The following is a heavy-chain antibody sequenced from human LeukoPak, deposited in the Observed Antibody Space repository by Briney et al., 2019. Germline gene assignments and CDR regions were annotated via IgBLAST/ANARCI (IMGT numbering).Heavy chain of an antibody. Sequence: SETLSLTCAVYGGSFSGYYWSWIRQPPGKGLEWIGEINHSGSTNYNPSLKSRVTISVDTSKNQFSLKLSSVTAADTAVYYCARLMRYYDILTGYSYYFDYWGQGTLVTVSS. V-gene: IGHV4-34*01. CDR2: INHSGST. J-gene: IGHJ4*02. CDR3: ARLMRYYDILTGYSYYFDY. D-gene: IGHD3-9*01. CDR1: GGSFSGYY.